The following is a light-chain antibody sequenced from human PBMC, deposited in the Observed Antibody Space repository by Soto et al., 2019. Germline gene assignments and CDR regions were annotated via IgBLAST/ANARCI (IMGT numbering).Light chain of an antibody. CDR2: EVS. Sequence: QSALTQPPSASGSPGQSVTISCTGTSSDVGAYDYVSWYQQHPSKAPKLIIYEVSKRPSGVPDRFSGSKSGNTASLTVSGLRAEDEADYYCASEAVTDVFGTGTKVTVL. CDR1: SSDVGAYDY. CDR3: ASEAVTDV. V-gene: IGLV2-8*01. J-gene: IGLJ1*01.